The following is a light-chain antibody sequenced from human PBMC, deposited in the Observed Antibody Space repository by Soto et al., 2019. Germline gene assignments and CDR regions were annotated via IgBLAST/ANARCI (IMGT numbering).Light chain of an antibody. CDR2: GNS. J-gene: IGLJ2*01. V-gene: IGLV1-40*01. Sequence: QLVLTQPPSVSGAPGQRVTISCPGSSSNIGAGYDVHWYQQLPGTAPKLLIYGNSNRPSGVPDRFSGSKSGTSASLAITGLQAEDEADYYCQSYDSSLSGSGVFGGGTKLTVL. CDR1: SSNIGAGYD. CDR3: QSYDSSLSGSGV.